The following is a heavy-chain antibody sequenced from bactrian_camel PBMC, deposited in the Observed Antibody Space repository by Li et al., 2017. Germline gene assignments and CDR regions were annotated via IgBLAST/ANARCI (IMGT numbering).Heavy chain of an antibody. CDR2: INIYGNSRR. CDR3: AADLLLMRPLEASEYQY. J-gene: IGHJ4*01. Sequence: QLVESGGGSVQTGGSLRLSCTASGDTYKTYCMGWFRQAPGKAREGVASINIYGNSRRDYADSVKGRFAIWQDNPKATVYLEINYLRPEDTAMYYCAADLLLMRPLEASEYQYWGQGTQVTVS. V-gene: IGHV3S25*01. CDR1: GDTYKTYC. D-gene: IGHD8*01.